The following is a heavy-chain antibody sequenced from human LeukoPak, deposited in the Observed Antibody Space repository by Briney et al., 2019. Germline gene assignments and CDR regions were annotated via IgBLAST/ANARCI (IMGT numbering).Heavy chain of an antibody. CDR2: IYYRGST. Sequence: SETLSLTCTVSGGSISSSSYYWGWIRQPPGKGLEWIGSIYYRGSTYYNPSLKSRVTISVDNSKNQFSLKLTSVTAADTAVYYCAREANSPKGFHAVDIWGQGTMVSVSS. D-gene: IGHD2/OR15-2a*01. J-gene: IGHJ3*02. V-gene: IGHV4-39*07. CDR1: GGSISSSSYY. CDR3: AREANSPKGFHAVDI.